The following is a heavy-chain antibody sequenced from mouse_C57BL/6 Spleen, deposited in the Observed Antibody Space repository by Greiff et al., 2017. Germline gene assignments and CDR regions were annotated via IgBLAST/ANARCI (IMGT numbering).Heavy chain of an antibody. J-gene: IGHJ4*01. D-gene: IGHD3-3*01. CDR1: GFTFTDYY. Sequence: EVMLVESGGGLVQPGGSLSLSCAASGFTFTDYYMSWVRQPPGKALEWLGFIRNKANGYTTEYSASVKGRFTISRDNSQSILYLQMNALRTDDSSTYSCARYGTGRRAMDYWGQGTSVTVSS. CDR2: IRNKANGYTT. CDR3: ARYGTGRRAMDY. V-gene: IGHV7-3*01.